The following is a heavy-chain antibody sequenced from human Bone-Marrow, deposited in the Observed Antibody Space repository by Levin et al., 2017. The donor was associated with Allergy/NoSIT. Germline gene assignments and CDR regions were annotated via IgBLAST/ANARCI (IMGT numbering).Heavy chain of an antibody. D-gene: IGHD6-13*01. Sequence: SQTLSLTCGVYGGSFTSYYWSWIRQPPGKGLEWIGEINHSGTTKYSPSLKSRVTMSVDTSENQISLRLSSVTAADTAVYYCAGAFASAGTDSIYFYYYGVDVWGQGTTVTVSS. CDR2: INHSGTT. J-gene: IGHJ6*02. CDR3: AGAFASAGTDSIYFYYYGVDV. CDR1: GGSFTSYY. V-gene: IGHV4-34*01.